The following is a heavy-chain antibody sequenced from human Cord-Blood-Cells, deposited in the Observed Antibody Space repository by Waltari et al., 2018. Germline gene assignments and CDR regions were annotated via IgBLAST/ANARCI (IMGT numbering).Heavy chain of an antibody. D-gene: IGHD3-3*01. CDR2: IIPILGIA. V-gene: IGHV1-69*09. Sequence: VQLVQSGAEVKQPGSSVKVSCTASGGTVSSSANSWVPQAPGQGLEWMGRIIPILGIANYAQKFQGRVTITADKSTSTAYMELSSLRSEDTAVYYCARDRSGGDAFDIWGQGTMVTVSS. CDR1: GGTVSSSA. J-gene: IGHJ3*02. CDR3: ARDRSGGDAFDI.